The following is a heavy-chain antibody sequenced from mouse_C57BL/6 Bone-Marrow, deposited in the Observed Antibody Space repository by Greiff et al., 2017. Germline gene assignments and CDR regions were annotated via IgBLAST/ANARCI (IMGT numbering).Heavy chain of an antibody. CDR1: GYTFTSYW. V-gene: IGHV1-64*01. D-gene: IGHD1-1*01. J-gene: IGHJ3*01. Sequence: QVQLQQPGAELVKPGASVKLSCKASGYTFTSYWMHWVKQRPGQGLEWIGMIHPNSGSTNYNEKFKSKATLTVDKSYSTAYMQLSSLTSEDSAVYYCARGPYYYGSSAYWGQGTLVTVSA. CDR2: IHPNSGST. CDR3: ARGPYYYGSSAY.